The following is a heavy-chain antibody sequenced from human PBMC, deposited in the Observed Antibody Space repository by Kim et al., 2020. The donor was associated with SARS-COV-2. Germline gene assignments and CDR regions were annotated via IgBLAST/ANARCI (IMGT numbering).Heavy chain of an antibody. CDR3: ASAGRYGLGWFDP. CDR2: IYNSGNT. V-gene: IGHV4-59*11. J-gene: IGHJ5*02. Sequence: SETLSLTCTVSGGAISSHYWSWIRQPPGKGLEWIGDIYNSGNTKYNPSLKSRVTISVDMSKNEFSLKVKSVTAADTAIYYCASAGRYGLGWFDPWGQGTL. D-gene: IGHD3-10*01. CDR1: GGAISSHY.